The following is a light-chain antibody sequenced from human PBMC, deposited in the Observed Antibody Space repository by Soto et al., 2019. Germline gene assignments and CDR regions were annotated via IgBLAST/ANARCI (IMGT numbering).Light chain of an antibody. J-gene: IGLJ2*01. V-gene: IGLV2-8*01. CDR2: EVS. Sequence: QSALTQPPSASGTPGHSVTIHCTGTSSDVGDYNYVSWYQQHPGKAPKLVIYEVSRRPSGVPDRFSGSKSGNTASLTVSGLQAEDEADYYCSSNAGSNNLVFGGGTKLTVL. CDR1: SSDVGDYNY. CDR3: SSNAGSNNLV.